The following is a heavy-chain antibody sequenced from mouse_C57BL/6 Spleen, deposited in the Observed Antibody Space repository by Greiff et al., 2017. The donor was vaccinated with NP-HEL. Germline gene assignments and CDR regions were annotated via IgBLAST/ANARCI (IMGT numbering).Heavy chain of an antibody. Sequence: QVQLQQPGPELVRPGASVKLSCTASGYTFTDYYINWVKQRPGQGLGWIARIYPGSGNTYYNEKFKGKATLTAEKSSSTAYMQLSSLTSEDSAVYFCAGSVVASQGYFDVWGTGTTVTVAS. CDR3: AGSVVASQGYFDV. D-gene: IGHD1-1*01. V-gene: IGHV1-76*01. CDR1: GYTFTDYY. CDR2: IYPGSGNT. J-gene: IGHJ1*03.